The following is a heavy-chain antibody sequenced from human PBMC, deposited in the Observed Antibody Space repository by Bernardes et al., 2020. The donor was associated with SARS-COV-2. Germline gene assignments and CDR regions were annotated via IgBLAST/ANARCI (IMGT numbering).Heavy chain of an antibody. CDR3: VRGPSSDCGRFEY. D-gene: IGHD6-19*01. J-gene: IGHJ4*02. CDR2: IGGDGSGT. V-gene: IGHV3-74*01. CDR1: GFTFSNYC. Sequence: GGSLRLSCAASGFTFSNYCMHWVRQAPGKGLVWVSCIGGDGSGTSYTDSVKGRFTISRDNAKNTLYLQMNSLGAEDTAVYYCVRGPSSDCGRFEYWGQGTLVTVSS.